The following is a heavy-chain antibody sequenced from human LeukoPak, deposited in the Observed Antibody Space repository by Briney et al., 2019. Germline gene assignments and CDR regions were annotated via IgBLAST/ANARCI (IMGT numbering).Heavy chain of an antibody. V-gene: IGHV4-39*07. J-gene: IGHJ4*02. CDR3: ARTTPASFDY. CDR2: IYHSGST. D-gene: IGHD2-2*01. Sequence: SQTLSLTCTVSGGSISSGSYYWSWIRQPPGKGLEWIGEIYHSGSTNYNPSLKSRVTISVDKSKNQFSLKLSSVTAADTAVYYCARTTPASFDYWGQGTLVTVSS. CDR1: GGSISSGSYY.